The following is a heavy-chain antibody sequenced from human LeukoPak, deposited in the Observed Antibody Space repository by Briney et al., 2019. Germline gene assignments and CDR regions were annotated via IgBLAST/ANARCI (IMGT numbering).Heavy chain of an antibody. V-gene: IGHV1-2*02. Sequence: ASVKVSCKASGYTFTGYYMHWVRQAPGQGLEWMGWINPNSGGTNYAQKFQGRVTMTRDTSISTAYMELSRLRSDDTAVYYCARARLGLGELSSFDYWGQGTLVTVSS. CDR2: INPNSGGT. D-gene: IGHD3-16*02. J-gene: IGHJ4*02. CDR3: ARARLGLGELSSFDY. CDR1: GYTFTGYY.